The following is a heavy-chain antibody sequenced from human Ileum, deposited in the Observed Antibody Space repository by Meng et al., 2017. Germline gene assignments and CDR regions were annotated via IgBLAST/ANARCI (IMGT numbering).Heavy chain of an antibody. CDR3: ARDGKVGGRKYYFDY. V-gene: IGHV3-30*01. CDR1: GFSFTNYA. Sequence: GGSLRLSCAAAGFSFTNYAMHWVRLAPGGGLEWVAVLSYDGTLKYYADSVKGRFTISRDNSENTLYLQMNSLRPDDTAVYYCARDGKVGGRKYYFDYWGRGTLVTVSS. CDR2: LSYDGTLK. D-gene: IGHD1-26*01. J-gene: IGHJ4*02.